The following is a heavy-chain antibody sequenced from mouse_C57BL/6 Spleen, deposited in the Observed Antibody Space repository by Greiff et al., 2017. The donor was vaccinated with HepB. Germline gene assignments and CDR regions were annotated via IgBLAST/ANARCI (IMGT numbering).Heavy chain of an antibody. CDR2: IDPENGDT. CDR3: TTPVEGYFDV. V-gene: IGHV14-4*01. Sequence: EVQLQESGAELVRPGASVKLSCTASGFNIKDDYMHWVKQRPEQGLEWIGWIDPENGDTEYASKFQGKATITADTSSNTAYLQLSSLTSEDTAVYYCTTPVEGYFDVWGTGTTVTVSS. J-gene: IGHJ1*03. D-gene: IGHD1-1*01. CDR1: GFNIKDDY.